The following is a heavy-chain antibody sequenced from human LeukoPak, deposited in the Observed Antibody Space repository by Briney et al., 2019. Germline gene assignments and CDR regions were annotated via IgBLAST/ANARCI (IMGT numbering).Heavy chain of an antibody. CDR1: GFTFSDYY. J-gene: IGHJ4*02. V-gene: IGHV3-11*01. CDR3: ARGGSYLIDY. Sequence: GSLRLSCAASGFTFSDYYMTWVRQAPGKGLEWVSYIGRSGSTIYYANSVKGRFTISRDNAKNSLYLQMNSLRAEDTAVYYCARGGSYLIDYWGQGTLVTVSS. CDR2: IGRSGSTI. D-gene: IGHD1-26*01.